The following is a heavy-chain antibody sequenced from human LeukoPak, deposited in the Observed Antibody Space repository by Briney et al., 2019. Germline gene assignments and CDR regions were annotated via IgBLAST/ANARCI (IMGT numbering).Heavy chain of an antibody. CDR2: VSIYNDNT. D-gene: IGHD3-9*01. V-gene: IGHV1-18*01. Sequence: ASVKVSCKASGYSFTDYDFSWVRQAPGQGLEWLGWVSIYNDNTNYAREFQDRITMTTDISTSTAYMELKSLISDDTAVYLCARTGHYQFDSWGQGTLVTVSS. CDR1: GYSFTDYD. CDR3: ARTGHYQFDS. J-gene: IGHJ4*02.